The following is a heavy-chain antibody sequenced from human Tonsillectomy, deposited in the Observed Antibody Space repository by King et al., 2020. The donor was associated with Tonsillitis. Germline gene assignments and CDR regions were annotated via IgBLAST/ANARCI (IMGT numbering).Heavy chain of an antibody. Sequence: VQLVESGGGLVKPGESLRLSCAASGFTFSASYMSWIRQAPGKGLEWVSYISSRSDTIHYADSVRGRFTVSRDNMKDSVYLQMNGLRAEDAALYYCVKDLGGSGSSWGQGILVTVSS. J-gene: IGHJ4*02. CDR2: ISSRSDTI. CDR1: GFTFSASY. V-gene: IGHV3-11*01. D-gene: IGHD1-26*01. CDR3: VKDLGGSGSS.